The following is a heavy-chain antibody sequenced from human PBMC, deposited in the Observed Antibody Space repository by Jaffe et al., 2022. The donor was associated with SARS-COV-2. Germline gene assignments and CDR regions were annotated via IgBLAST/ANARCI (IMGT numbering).Heavy chain of an antibody. D-gene: IGHD5-18*01. CDR3: ARGGYTYGSPAFDY. CDR2: IYYSGST. Sequence: QVQLQESGPGLVKPSETLSLTCTVSGGSISGYYWSWIRQPPGKGLEWIGYIYYSGSTNYNPSLKSRVTISVDTSKNQFSLKLSSVTAADSAVYYCARGGYTYGSPAFDYWGQGTLVTVSS. CDR1: GGSISGYY. V-gene: IGHV4-59*01. J-gene: IGHJ4*02.